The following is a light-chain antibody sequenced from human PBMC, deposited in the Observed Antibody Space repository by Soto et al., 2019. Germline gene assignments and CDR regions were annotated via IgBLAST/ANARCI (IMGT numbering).Light chain of an antibody. V-gene: IGLV2-14*01. Sequence: QSVLTQPASVSGSPWQSITISCTGTRSDVVGYNYVSWYQQHPGKAPKLMIYDVSNRPSGVSNRFSGSKSGNTASLTISGLQAEDEADYYCSSYTSSSTLLYVFGTGTKVTVL. CDR3: SSYTSSSTLLYV. CDR1: RSDVVGYNY. CDR2: DVS. J-gene: IGLJ1*01.